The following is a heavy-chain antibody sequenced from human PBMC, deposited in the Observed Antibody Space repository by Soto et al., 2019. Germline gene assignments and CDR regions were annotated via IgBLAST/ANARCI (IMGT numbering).Heavy chain of an antibody. V-gene: IGHV1-69*01. CDR3: ARDRNYDFWSGYSSVKSENIKNWYFDL. J-gene: IGHJ2*01. D-gene: IGHD3-3*01. CDR2: IIPIFGTA. CDR1: GGTFSSYA. Sequence: QVQLVQSGAEVKKPGSSVKVSCKASGGTFSSYAISWVRQAPGQGLEWMGGIIPIFGTANYAQKFQGRVTITADESTSTAIMELRSLRSEDTAVYSCARDRNYDFWSGYSSVKSENIKNWYFDLWGSGTLVTVSS.